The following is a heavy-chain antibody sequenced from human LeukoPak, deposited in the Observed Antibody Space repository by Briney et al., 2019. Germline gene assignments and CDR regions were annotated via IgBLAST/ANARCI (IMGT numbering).Heavy chain of an antibody. J-gene: IGHJ4*02. CDR1: GFMFSTYS. D-gene: IGHD1-26*01. CDR3: ARAIGIVGATTPLDY. V-gene: IGHV3-48*01. Sequence: GGSLRLSCAASGFMFSTYSMNWVRQAPGKGLEWVSYISSSSGTIYYADSVKGRFTISRDNAKNSLYLQMNGLRAEDTAVYYCARAIGIVGATTPLDYWGQGTLVTVSS. CDR2: ISSSSGTI.